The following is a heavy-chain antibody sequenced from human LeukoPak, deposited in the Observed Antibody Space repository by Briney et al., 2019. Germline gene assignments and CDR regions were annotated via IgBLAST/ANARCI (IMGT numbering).Heavy chain of an antibody. J-gene: IGHJ4*02. Sequence: GGSLRLSCAAPGFIFDNYAIHWVRQAPGKGLEWVSLISGDGGSTFYADSVRGRFTISRDNSKNTLYLQMNSLRAEDTAVYYCARGGEYSSSSLVDYWGQGTLVTVSS. D-gene: IGHD6-6*01. V-gene: IGHV3-43*02. CDR2: ISGDGGST. CDR3: ARGGEYSSSSLVDY. CDR1: GFIFDNYA.